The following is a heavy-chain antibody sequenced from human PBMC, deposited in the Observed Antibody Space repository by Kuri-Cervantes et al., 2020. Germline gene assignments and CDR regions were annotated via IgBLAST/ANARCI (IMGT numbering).Heavy chain of an antibody. CDR3: ARRPYYYDSSGLDY. V-gene: IGHV4-34*01. CDR1: GGSFSGYY. J-gene: IGHJ4*02. D-gene: IGHD3-22*01. Sequence: SETLSLTCAVYGGSFSGYYWSWIRQPPGKGLEWIGEVNHSGSTNYNPSLKSRVTISVDTSKNQFSLKLSSVTAADTAVYYCARRPYYYDSSGLDYWGQGTLVTVSS. CDR2: VNHSGST.